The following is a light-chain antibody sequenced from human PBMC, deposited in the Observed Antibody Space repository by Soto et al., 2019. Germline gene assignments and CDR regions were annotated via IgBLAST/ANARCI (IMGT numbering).Light chain of an antibody. Sequence: SVLTQPASVSGSPGQSITISCTGTSSDVGSYNLVSWYQQHPGKAPKLMIYEGSKRPSGVSNRFSGSKSGNTASLTISGLQAEDEADYYCYSYAGSNTYVFGTGTKVTVL. V-gene: IGLV2-23*01. CDR1: SSDVGSYNL. J-gene: IGLJ1*01. CDR3: YSYAGSNTYV. CDR2: EGS.